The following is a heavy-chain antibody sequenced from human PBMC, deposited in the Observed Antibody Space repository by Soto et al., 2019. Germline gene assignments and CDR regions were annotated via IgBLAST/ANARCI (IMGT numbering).Heavy chain of an antibody. CDR1: GYTFTSYG. Sequence: ASVKVSCKASGYTFTSYGISWVRQAPGQGLEWMGWISAYNGNTNYAQKLQGRVTMTTDTSTSTAYMELGSLRSDDTAVYYCARVRSVYRCGWWMRVTARWFDPWGQGTLVTVSS. J-gene: IGHJ5*02. V-gene: IGHV1-18*04. CDR2: ISAYNGNT. CDR3: ARVRSVYRCGWWMRVTARWFDP. D-gene: IGHD6-19*01.